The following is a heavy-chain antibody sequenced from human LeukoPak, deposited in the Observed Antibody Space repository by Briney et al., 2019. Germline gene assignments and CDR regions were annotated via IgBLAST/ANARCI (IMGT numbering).Heavy chain of an antibody. Sequence: SVKVSCKASGCTFTGYYMNWVRQAPGQGLEWMGRINPNSGGTNYAQKFQGRVTMTRDTSISTAYMELSRLRSDDTAVYYCAREFLAATGTWINWFDPWGQGTLVTVSS. J-gene: IGHJ5*02. D-gene: IGHD6-13*01. CDR3: AREFLAATGTWINWFDP. V-gene: IGHV1-2*06. CDR1: GCTFTGYY. CDR2: INPNSGGT.